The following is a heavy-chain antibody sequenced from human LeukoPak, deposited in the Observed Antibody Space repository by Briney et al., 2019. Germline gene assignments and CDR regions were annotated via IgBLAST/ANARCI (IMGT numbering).Heavy chain of an antibody. CDR2: IYYSGST. J-gene: IGHJ6*03. Sequence: PSETLSLTCTVSGGSISSSSYYWGWIRQPPGKGLEWIGSIYYSGSTYYNPSLKSRVTISVDTSKNQFSLKLSSVTAADTAVYYCASLDYGSGSPNEIYYYYYMDVWGKGTTVTISS. CDR3: ASLDYGSGSPNEIYYYYYMDV. D-gene: IGHD3-10*01. CDR1: GGSISSSSYY. V-gene: IGHV4-39*07.